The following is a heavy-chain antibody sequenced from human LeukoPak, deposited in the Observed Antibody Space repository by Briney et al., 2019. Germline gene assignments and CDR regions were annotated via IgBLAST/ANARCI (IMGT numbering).Heavy chain of an antibody. V-gene: IGHV3-74*01. CDR1: GFTFSSYW. J-gene: IGHJ4*02. CDR3: ARGETGYSYGPADY. D-gene: IGHD5-18*01. Sequence: PGGSLRLSCAASGFTFSSYWMHWVRQAPGKGLVWVSRINTDGSSTNYADSVKGRFTISRDNAKNSLYLQMNSLRAEDTAVYYCARGETGYSYGPADYWGQGTLVTVSS. CDR2: INTDGSST.